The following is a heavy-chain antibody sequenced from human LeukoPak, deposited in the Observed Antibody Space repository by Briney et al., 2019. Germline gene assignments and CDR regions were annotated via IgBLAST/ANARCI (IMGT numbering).Heavy chain of an antibody. Sequence: GESLKISCKGSGYTFSNYWIGWVRQMPGKGLEWMGIIYPGDSDTRYSPSFQCQVTISADKSISTAYLQWSSLKASDTAMYYCARRGYSYGWALWAFDIWGQGTMVTVSS. CDR3: ARRGYSYGWALWAFDI. CDR2: IYPGDSDT. J-gene: IGHJ3*02. D-gene: IGHD5-18*01. CDR1: GYTFSNYW. V-gene: IGHV5-51*01.